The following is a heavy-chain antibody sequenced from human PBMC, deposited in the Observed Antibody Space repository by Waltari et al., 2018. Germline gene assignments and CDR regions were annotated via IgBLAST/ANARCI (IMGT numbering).Heavy chain of an antibody. CDR1: GYTFTDYH. CDR2: FNPKNGDS. Sequence: QEQLVQSGSEVKKPGASVRVSCQASGYTFTDYHLHWFRQTPGQGFEWMGWFNPKNGDSNSAEKFLGRVTMTRDTSINTVYLDLSGLRSDDTAIYFCARGFGVLPGYWGQGTLVTVSS. CDR3: ARGFGVLPGY. J-gene: IGHJ4*02. V-gene: IGHV1-2*02. D-gene: IGHD3-10*01.